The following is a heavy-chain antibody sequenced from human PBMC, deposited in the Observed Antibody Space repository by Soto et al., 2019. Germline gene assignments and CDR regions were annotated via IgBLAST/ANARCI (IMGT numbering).Heavy chain of an antibody. J-gene: IGHJ3*02. CDR2: IYYSGST. V-gene: IGHV4-30-4*01. D-gene: IGHD3-16*01. CDR1: GGSISSGDYY. Sequence: SETLSLTCTVSGGSISSGDYYWSWIRQPPGKGLGWIGYIYYSGSTYYNPSLKSRVTISVDTSKNQFSLKLSSVTAADTAVYYCARLSSRMINAFDIWGQGTMVTVSS. CDR3: ARLSSRMINAFDI.